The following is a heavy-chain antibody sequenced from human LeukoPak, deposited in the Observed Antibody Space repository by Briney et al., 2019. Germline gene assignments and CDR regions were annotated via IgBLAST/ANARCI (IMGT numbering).Heavy chain of an antibody. V-gene: IGHV3-7*01. CDR1: EFTFSDYW. D-gene: IGHD7-27*01. Sequence: GGSLTLSCAASEFTFSDYWMCWVRQAPGKGPECVANIKQDGSEKYYLDSVKGRFTVSRDNAKNSLFLQMDSLRVEDTAVYYCATYKNWVAGDVWGQGTTVSVSS. J-gene: IGHJ6*02. CDR3: ATYKNWVAGDV. CDR2: IKQDGSEK.